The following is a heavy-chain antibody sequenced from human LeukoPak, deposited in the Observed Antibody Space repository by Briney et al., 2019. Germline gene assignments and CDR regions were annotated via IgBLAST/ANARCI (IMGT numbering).Heavy chain of an antibody. Sequence: GGSLRLSCAASGFTFSSYWMSWVRQAPGKGLEWVANIKEDGSEKYYVDSVKGRFNIYRDNAKNSLYLQMKSLRAEDTAIYYCASRGGLTTVATFDYWGQGILVSVSS. J-gene: IGHJ4*02. CDR1: GFTFSSYW. CDR2: IKEDGSEK. V-gene: IGHV3-7*01. D-gene: IGHD4-17*01. CDR3: ASRGGLTTVATFDY.